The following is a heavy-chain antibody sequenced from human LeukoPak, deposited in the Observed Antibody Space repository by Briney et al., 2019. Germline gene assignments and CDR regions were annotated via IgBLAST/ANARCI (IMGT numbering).Heavy chain of an antibody. CDR2: ISGDGGST. V-gene: IGHV3-43*02. D-gene: IGHD5-18*01. J-gene: IGHJ4*02. CDR1: GFIFSNYA. Sequence: PGGSLRLSCAASGFIFSNYAMSWVRQAPGKGLEWVSLISGDGGSTYYADSVKGRFTISRDNSKNSLYLQMNSLRTEDTALYYCAKEADGEIFVDTAMVPDYWGQGTLVTVSS. CDR3: AKEADGEIFVDTAMVPDY.